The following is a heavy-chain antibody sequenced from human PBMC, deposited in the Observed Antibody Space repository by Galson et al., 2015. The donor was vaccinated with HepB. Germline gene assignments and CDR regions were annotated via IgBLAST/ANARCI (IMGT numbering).Heavy chain of an antibody. CDR2: MNPNSGNT. CDR1: GYTFTSYD. Sequence: QSGAEVKKPGESLKISCKASGYTFTSYDINWVRQATGQGLEWMGWMNPNSGNTGYAQKFQGRVTMTRNTSISTAYMELSSLRSEDTAVYYCARGLSHRWSWVGFGELLYPAADYWGQGTLVTVSS. V-gene: IGHV1-8*01. D-gene: IGHD3-10*01. J-gene: IGHJ4*02. CDR3: ARGLSHRWSWVGFGELLYPAADY.